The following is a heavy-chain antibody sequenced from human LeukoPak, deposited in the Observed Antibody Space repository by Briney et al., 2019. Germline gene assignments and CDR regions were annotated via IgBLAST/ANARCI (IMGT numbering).Heavy chain of an antibody. CDR1: GFTFGSYA. CDR2: IFGSGGSA. Sequence: PGGSLRLSCEASGFTFGSYAMYWVRQAPGKGLEWVAGIFGSGGSAHYAGSAKGRFTISRDNSKNTVYLQINSLRAEDAAVYYCGKTTTGYSSGQKPAWPVDYWGQGTLVTVSS. J-gene: IGHJ4*02. CDR3: GKTTTGYSSGQKPAWPVDY. V-gene: IGHV3-23*01. D-gene: IGHD6-19*01.